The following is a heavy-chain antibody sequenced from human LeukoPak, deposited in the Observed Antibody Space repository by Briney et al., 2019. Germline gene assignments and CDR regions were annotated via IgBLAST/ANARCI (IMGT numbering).Heavy chain of an antibody. V-gene: IGHV1-2*02. CDR1: GYTFTGYH. J-gene: IGHJ5*02. D-gene: IGHD6-13*01. CDR2: FNANSGDT. Sequence: GASVKVSCKTSGYTFTGYHVHWVRQAPGQGLEWMGWFNANSGDTKYAQKFQGRVTMTRDSSITTIYLELTRLTSDDTAVYYCARDMWQQFDWFDPWGQGTLVTVSS. CDR3: ARDMWQQFDWFDP.